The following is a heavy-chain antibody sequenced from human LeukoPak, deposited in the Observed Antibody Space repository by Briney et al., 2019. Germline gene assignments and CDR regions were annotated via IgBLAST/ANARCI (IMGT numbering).Heavy chain of an antibody. CDR3: AKTVADENPGSEGVDYFDY. CDR1: GFTVSSNY. V-gene: IGHV3-66*01. CDR2: IYSTGSA. D-gene: IGHD3-10*01. Sequence: PGGSLRLSCAASGFTVSSNYMSWVRQVPGKGLEWVSIIYSTGSAYYADSVKDRFVISRDNSKNTLYLQMNSLRAEDTAVYYCAKTVADENPGSEGVDYFDYWGQGTLVTVSS. J-gene: IGHJ4*02.